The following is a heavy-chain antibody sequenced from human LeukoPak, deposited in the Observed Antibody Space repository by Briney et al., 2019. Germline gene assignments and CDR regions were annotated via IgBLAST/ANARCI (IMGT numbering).Heavy chain of an antibody. CDR2: IYYDGST. CDR1: GDSADSIKSSSYY. CDR3: GRRGHLHRPF. D-gene: IGHD3/OR15-3a*01. J-gene: IGHJ4*02. Sequence: SETLSLTCTVSGDSADSIKSSSYYWAWIRLPPGKGLEWVGSIYYDGSTYYNPSLRGRVTISADTSKSQFSVKLNSVTAADTAMYYCGRRGHLHRPFWGQGTLVTVSS. V-gene: IGHV4-39*01.